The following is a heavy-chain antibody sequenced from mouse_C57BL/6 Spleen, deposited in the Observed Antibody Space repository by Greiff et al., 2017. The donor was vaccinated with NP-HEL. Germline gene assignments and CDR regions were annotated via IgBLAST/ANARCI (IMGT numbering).Heavy chain of an antibody. V-gene: IGHV1-5*01. D-gene: IGHD2-4*01. CDR1: GYTFTSYW. J-gene: IGHJ2*01. Sequence: EVKVEESGTVLARPGASVKMSCKTSGYTFTSYWMHWVKQRPGQGLEWIGAIYPGNSDTSYNQKFKGKAKLTAVTSASTAYMELSSLTNEDSAVYYCTRYDDYEVFYFDYWGQGTTLTVSS. CDR2: IYPGNSDT. CDR3: TRYDDYEVFYFDY.